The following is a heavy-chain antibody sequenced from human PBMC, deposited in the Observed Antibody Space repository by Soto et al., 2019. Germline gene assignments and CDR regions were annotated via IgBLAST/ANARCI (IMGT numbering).Heavy chain of an antibody. CDR1: GGSFSDYY. V-gene: IGHV4-34*02. Sequence: QVQLQQWGAGLLKPSETLSLTCAVYGGSFSDYYWDWIRQPPGKGLEWIGEVSHSGSTNYNPSLKSRVTISVDTSKNQFSLKLSSVTAADTAVYYRARGGRRYFDHWGQGALVTVSS. CDR3: ARGGRRYFDH. J-gene: IGHJ4*02. CDR2: VSHSGST.